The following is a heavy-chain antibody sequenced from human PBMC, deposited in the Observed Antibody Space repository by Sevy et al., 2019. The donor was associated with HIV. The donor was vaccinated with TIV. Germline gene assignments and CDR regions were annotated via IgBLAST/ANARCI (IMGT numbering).Heavy chain of an antibody. CDR1: GGSISSGGYS. CDR3: ARAAATVTTVTHFDY. CDR2: IFHTGST. D-gene: IGHD4-17*01. V-gene: IGHV4-30-2*01. J-gene: IGHJ4*02. Sequence: TLSRTCAVSGGSISSGGYSWNWIRQPPGEGLEWIGYIFHTGSTYYKPSLKSRVTRSVDRSKNQFSLQLGSVTAADTAIYYCARAAATVTTVTHFDYWGQGTLVTVSS.